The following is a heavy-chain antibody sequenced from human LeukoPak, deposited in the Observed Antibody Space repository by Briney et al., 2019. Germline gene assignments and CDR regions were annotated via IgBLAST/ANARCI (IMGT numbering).Heavy chain of an antibody. CDR2: MSGSGDST. Sequence: GGSLRLSCAASGFTFSSYAMSWVPQAPGKGLEWVSTMSGSGDSTYYADSVKGRFTISRDNSRNTLYLQMNSLRAEDTAVYYCAKTGAAPRDYYYGMDVWGQGTTVTVSS. V-gene: IGHV3-23*01. J-gene: IGHJ6*02. CDR1: GFTFSSYA. D-gene: IGHD6-13*01. CDR3: AKTGAAPRDYYYGMDV.